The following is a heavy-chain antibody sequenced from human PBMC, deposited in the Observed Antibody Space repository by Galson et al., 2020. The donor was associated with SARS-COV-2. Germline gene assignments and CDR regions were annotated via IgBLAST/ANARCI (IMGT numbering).Heavy chain of an antibody. CDR1: GFTFDDYA. J-gene: IGHJ4*02. D-gene: IGHD3-9*01. Sequence: GGSLRLSCAASGFTFDDYAMHWVRQAPGKGLEWVSGISWNSGSIGYADSVKGRFTISRDNAKNSLYLQMNSLRAEDTALYYCAKDRGDWLLDYWGQGTLVTVSS. CDR3: AKDRGDWLLDY. CDR2: ISWNSGSI. V-gene: IGHV3-9*01.